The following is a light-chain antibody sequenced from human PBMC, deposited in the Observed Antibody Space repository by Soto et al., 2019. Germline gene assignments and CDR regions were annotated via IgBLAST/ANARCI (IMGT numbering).Light chain of an antibody. J-gene: IGLJ2*01. CDR2: GNY. Sequence: QSVLTQPPSVSGAPGQRITISCIGSSSNIGAAHDVHWYQQLPGTAPKLLICGNYNRPSGVPDRFSGSRSGAAASLAITGLGAEDEDDYYCQSYDSSLNVVFGGGTKLTVL. CDR1: SSNIGAAHD. CDR3: QSYDSSLNVV. V-gene: IGLV1-40*01.